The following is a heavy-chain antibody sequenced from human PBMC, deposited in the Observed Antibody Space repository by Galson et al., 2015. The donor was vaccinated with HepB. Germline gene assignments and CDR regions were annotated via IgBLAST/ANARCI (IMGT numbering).Heavy chain of an antibody. Sequence: SVKVSCKASGYTFTNYAFQWVRQAPGQRLEWMGWINAGNGNTKNSQILQGRVTITRDTSASTAYMELSSLRSEDTAVYYCASEVRGGRAFDIWGQGTMVTVSS. CDR1: GYTFTNYA. CDR2: INAGNGNT. CDR3: ASEVRGGRAFDI. V-gene: IGHV1-3*01. J-gene: IGHJ3*02. D-gene: IGHD1-26*01.